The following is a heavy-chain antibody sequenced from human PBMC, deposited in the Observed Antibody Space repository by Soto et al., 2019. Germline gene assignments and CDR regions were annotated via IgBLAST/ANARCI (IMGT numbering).Heavy chain of an antibody. D-gene: IGHD6-19*01. V-gene: IGHV3-23*01. CDR2: ISIGGTTI. J-gene: IGHJ4*02. Sequence: GGSLRLSCAASGFTFSSYAMSWVRQAPGKGLEWVSHISIGGTTIDYADSVKGRFTISRDNSKNTLYLQMNSLRAEDTAVYYCDSAVAGTFHWGQGTLVTVSS. CDR3: DSAVAGTFH. CDR1: GFTFSSYA.